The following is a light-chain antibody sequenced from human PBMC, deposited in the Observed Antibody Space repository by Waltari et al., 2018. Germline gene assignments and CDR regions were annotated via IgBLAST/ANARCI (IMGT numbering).Light chain of an antibody. CDR2: AAY. J-gene: IGKJ4*01. V-gene: IGKV1-39*01. CDR1: QNIGSY. Sequence: DIQMTQSPSSLSAAVGDRVTSTCRASQNIGSYLNWFQQTPGKAPKPLIYAAYSLQSGVPPRFSGSGSGTDFTLTVSSLQPEDFATYYCQQSYSSPTFGGGTKVEIK. CDR3: QQSYSSPT.